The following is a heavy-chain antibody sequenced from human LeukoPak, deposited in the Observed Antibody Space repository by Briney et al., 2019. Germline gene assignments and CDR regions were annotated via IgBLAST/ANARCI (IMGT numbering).Heavy chain of an antibody. J-gene: IGHJ3*02. V-gene: IGHV3-23*01. D-gene: IGHD5-12*01. CDR3: AKVRDSGYDFGPFDI. CDR1: GLTFRSYG. CDR2: ISGSGGST. Sequence: GGSLRLSCEASGLTFRSYGMSWVRQAPGKGLEWVSIISGSGGSTDYADSVKGRFTISRDNSKNTLYLQMNSLRAEDTAIYYCAKVRDSGYDFGPFDIWGQGTMVTVSS.